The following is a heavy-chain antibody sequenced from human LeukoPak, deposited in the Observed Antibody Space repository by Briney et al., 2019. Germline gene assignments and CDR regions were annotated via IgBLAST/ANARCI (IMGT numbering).Heavy chain of an antibody. Sequence: PGGSLRLSCAASGFTFSSYDMHWVRQATGKGLEWVSAIGVAANTFYSGSVKGRFTISRENAKNSLYLLMSSLRAEDTAVYYCARQNTPHGNFDYWGQGTLDTVSS. D-gene: IGHD1-26*01. CDR3: ARQNTPHGNFDY. CDR2: IGVAANT. J-gene: IGHJ4*02. CDR1: GFTFSSYD. V-gene: IGHV3-13*01.